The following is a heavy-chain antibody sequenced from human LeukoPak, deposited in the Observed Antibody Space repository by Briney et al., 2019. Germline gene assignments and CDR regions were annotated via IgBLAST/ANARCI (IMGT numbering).Heavy chain of an antibody. J-gene: IGHJ3*02. CDR3: ARRSKYQLLAFDI. D-gene: IGHD2-2*01. CDR2: IYYSGTT. CDR1: GGSISSSSYY. Sequence: PSETLSLTCTVSGGSISSSSYYWDWIRQPPGKGLEWIGSIYYSGTTYYNPSLKSRLTTSVDTSKNQFSLNQRSVPAADTAVYYCARRSKYQLLAFDIWGQGTMVTVSS. V-gene: IGHV4-39*01.